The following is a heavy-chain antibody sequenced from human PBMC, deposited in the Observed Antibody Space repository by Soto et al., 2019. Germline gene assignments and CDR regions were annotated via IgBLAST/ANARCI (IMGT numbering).Heavy chain of an antibody. CDR3: ARDGYGDYGY. CDR2: ISTYNGNT. D-gene: IGHD4-17*01. Sequence: QVQLVQSGAEVKKPGTSVKVSCKASGYTFTSNGISWVLQAPGQGLEWMGWISTYNGNTNYAQKLQGRVTMTRDTSTSIAYMELRDLRSDDTDVYYCARDGYGDYGYWGQGSLVTVSS. CDR1: GYTFTSNG. V-gene: IGHV1-18*01. J-gene: IGHJ4*02.